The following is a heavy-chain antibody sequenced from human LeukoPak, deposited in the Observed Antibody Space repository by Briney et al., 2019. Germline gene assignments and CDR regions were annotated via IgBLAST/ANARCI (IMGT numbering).Heavy chain of an antibody. Sequence: ASVKVSCKASGGTFSSYAISWVRQAPGQGLEWMGGIIPIFGTANYAQKFQGRVTITADESTSTAYMELSSLRSEDTAVYYCARAGSPYCSGGSCPLDYWGQGTLVTVSS. CDR3: ARAGSPYCSGGSCPLDY. CDR1: GGTFSSYA. CDR2: IIPIFGTA. J-gene: IGHJ4*02. D-gene: IGHD2-15*01. V-gene: IGHV1-69*13.